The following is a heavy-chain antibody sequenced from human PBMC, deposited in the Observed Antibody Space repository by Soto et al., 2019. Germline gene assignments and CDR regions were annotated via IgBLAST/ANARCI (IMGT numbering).Heavy chain of an antibody. Sequence: GGSLRLSCAASGFTFSSYGMHWVRQAPGKGLEWVAVISYDGSNKYYADSVKGRLTISRDNSKNTLYLQMNSLRAEDTAVYYCAKDSLAARGLYYFDYWGQGTLVTVSS. D-gene: IGHD6-6*01. J-gene: IGHJ4*02. V-gene: IGHV3-30*18. CDR3: AKDSLAARGLYYFDY. CDR1: GFTFSSYG. CDR2: ISYDGSNK.